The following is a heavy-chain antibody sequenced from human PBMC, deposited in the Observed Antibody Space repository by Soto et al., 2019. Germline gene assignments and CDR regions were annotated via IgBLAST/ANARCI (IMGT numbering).Heavy chain of an antibody. J-gene: IGHJ6*02. CDR3: AKDQYSYAQAYYYYGMDV. CDR2: IIPIFGTA. Sequence: QVQLVQSGAEVKKPGSSVKVSCKASGGTFSSYAISWVRQAPGQGLEWMGGIIPIFGTANYAQKFQGRVTITADESTSTAYMELSSLRSEDTAVYYCAKDQYSYAQAYYYYGMDVWGQGTTVTVSS. V-gene: IGHV1-69*01. D-gene: IGHD5-18*01. CDR1: GGTFSSYA.